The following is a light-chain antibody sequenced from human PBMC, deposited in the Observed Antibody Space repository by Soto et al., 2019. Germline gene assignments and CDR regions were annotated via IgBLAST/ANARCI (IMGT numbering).Light chain of an antibody. J-gene: IGKJ1*01. Sequence: EIVLTQSPGTLSLSPGERATLSCRASQSVSSSFLAWYQQKPGQAPRLLIYGASSRATGIPDRFSGSGSGTDFTLTISELEPEDFAVYDCQQYGSSPWTFGQGNKVEIK. CDR3: QQYGSSPWT. V-gene: IGKV3-20*01. CDR2: GAS. CDR1: QSVSSSF.